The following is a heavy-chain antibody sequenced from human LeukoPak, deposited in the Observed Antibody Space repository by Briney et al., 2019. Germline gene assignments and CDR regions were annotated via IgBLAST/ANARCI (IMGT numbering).Heavy chain of an antibody. Sequence: GRSLRLSCAASGFIFSSHGMRWVRQAPGKGLEWVAVIWYDGSNKYYADSVKGRFTISRDNSKNTLYLQMNSLRAEDTAVYYCAKSQRLVDYWGQGTLVTVSS. V-gene: IGHV3-33*06. CDR3: AKSQRLVDY. CDR2: IWYDGSNK. J-gene: IGHJ4*02. D-gene: IGHD6-25*01. CDR1: GFIFSSHG.